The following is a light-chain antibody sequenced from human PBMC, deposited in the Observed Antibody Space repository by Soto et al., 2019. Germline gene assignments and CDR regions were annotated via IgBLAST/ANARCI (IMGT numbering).Light chain of an antibody. Sequence: DIQMTQSPSSLSASVGDRVTITCRTSQNISKYLNWYQQKPGRAPKLLIYVASSLHSGVPSRFSGSGSGTDFTLTISSLQSEDLATYYFQQSYNTPRTFGQGTNVEIK. J-gene: IGKJ1*01. CDR3: QQSYNTPRT. CDR2: VAS. V-gene: IGKV1-39*01. CDR1: QNISKY.